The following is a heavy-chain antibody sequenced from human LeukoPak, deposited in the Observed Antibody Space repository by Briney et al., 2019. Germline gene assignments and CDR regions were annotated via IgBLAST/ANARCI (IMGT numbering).Heavy chain of an antibody. CDR3: ARYYCSSTSCYAPSGY. CDR1: GFTFSSYS. CDR2: ISSSSSTI. J-gene: IGHJ4*02. D-gene: IGHD2-2*01. V-gene: IGHV3-48*02. Sequence: GRSLRLSCAASGFTFSSYSMNWVRQAPGKGLEWVSYISSSSSTIYYADSVKGRFTISRDNAKNSLYLQMNSLRDEDTAVYYCARYYCSSTSCYAPSGYWGQGTLVTVSS.